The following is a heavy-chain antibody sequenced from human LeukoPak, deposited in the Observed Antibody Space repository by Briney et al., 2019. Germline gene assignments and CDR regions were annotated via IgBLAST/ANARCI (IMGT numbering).Heavy chain of an antibody. V-gene: IGHV1-24*01. CDR1: GYTLTELS. CDR3: ATASYTAMVTGAFDI. D-gene: IGHD5-18*01. CDR2: FDPEDGET. J-gene: IGHJ3*02. Sequence: ASVKVSCKVSGYTLTELSMHWVRQAPGKGLEWMGGFDPEDGETIYAQKFQGRVTMTEDTSTDTAYMELSSLRSEDTAVYYCATASYTAMVTGAFDIWGQGTMVTVSS.